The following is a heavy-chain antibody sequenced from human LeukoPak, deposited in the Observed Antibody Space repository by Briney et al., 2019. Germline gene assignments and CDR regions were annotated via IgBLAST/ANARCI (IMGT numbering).Heavy chain of an antibody. CDR2: TSYDGSDT. CDR3: AREGYYYDSSGYCA. J-gene: IGHJ5*02. CDR1: GFTFSNYG. D-gene: IGHD3-22*01. Sequence: GRSLRLSCAASGFTFSNYGMHWVRQVPGRGLEWVALTSYDGSDTYYADSVKGRFTISRDNSKNSLYLQMNSLRAEDTAVYYCAREGYYYDSSGYCAWGQGTLVTVSS. V-gene: IGHV3-30*03.